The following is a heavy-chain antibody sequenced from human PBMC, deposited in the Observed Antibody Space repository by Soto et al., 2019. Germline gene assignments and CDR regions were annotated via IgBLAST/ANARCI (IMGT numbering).Heavy chain of an antibody. V-gene: IGHV1-3*04. CDR2: IDIDKGRT. CDR3: AREVLSSGEDY. CDR1: GYTFTNYP. J-gene: IGHJ4*02. D-gene: IGHD1-1*01. Sequence: QVQLVQSGAEVKKPGASVQVSCKASGYTFTNYPMHWVRQAPGQRLEWLGWIDIDKGRTEYSQKFQGRVTFTRETPANTAYMELRSLTSEETAIYFCAREVLSSGEDYWGQGTLVIVSS.